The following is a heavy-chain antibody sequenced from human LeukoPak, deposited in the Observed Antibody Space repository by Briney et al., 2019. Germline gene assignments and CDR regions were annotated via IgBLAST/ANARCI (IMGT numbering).Heavy chain of an antibody. CDR3: AKPYGTDCGGDCYFDY. CDR1: GFTFSNYA. V-gene: IGHV3-23*01. D-gene: IGHD2-21*02. J-gene: IGHJ4*02. Sequence: QSGGSLRLSCAAFGFTFSNYAISWVRQAPGKGLEWVSAISGSGGNTYYADSVRGRFIISRDNSRSTLYLQMSRLRAEDTALYYCAKPYGTDCGGDCYFDYWGQGTLVSVSS. CDR2: ISGSGGNT.